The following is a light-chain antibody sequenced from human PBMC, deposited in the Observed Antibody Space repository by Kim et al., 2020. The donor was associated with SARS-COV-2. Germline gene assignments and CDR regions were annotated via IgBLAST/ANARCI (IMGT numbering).Light chain of an antibody. V-gene: IGKV3-20*01. CDR2: GAS. J-gene: IGKJ2*01. CDR3: QQYGSSPRYT. CDR1: QSVSSSY. Sequence: SPGERATHSCRASQSVSSSYLAWYQQKPGQAPRLLIYGASSRATGIPDRFSGSGSGTDFTLTISRLEPEDFAVYYCQQYGSSPRYTFGQGTKLE.